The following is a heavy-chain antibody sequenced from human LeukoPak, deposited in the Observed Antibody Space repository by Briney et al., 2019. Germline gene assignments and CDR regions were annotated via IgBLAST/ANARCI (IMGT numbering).Heavy chain of an antibody. CDR1: GGSISSSSYY. CDR3: ARPGRGTAFDY. CDR2: FYYSGST. V-gene: IGHV4-39*01. D-gene: IGHD2-15*01. J-gene: IGHJ4*02. Sequence: SETLSLTCTVSGGSISSSSYYWGWIRQPPGKGLEWIGSFYYSGSTYYNPSLKSRVTISVDTSKNQFSLKLSSVTAADTAVYYCARPGRGTAFDYWGQGTLVTVSS.